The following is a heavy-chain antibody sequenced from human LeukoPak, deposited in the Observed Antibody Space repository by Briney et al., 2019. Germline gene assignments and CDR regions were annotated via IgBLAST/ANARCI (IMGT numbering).Heavy chain of an antibody. Sequence: ASVKVSCKASGYSFTDYYIHWVRQAPGQGLEWMGWIYPNSGVTNYAQNFQGRVTVTRDTSISTAYMDLSSLTSDDTAVYFCVRDVRAGRNDAFDTWGQGTMVTVSS. CDR3: VRDVRAGRNDAFDT. CDR1: GYSFTDYY. D-gene: IGHD1-14*01. V-gene: IGHV1-2*02. J-gene: IGHJ3*02. CDR2: IYPNSGVT.